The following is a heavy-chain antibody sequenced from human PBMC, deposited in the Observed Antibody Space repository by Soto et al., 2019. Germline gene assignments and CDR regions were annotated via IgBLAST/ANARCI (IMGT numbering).Heavy chain of an antibody. CDR3: ARDRDLRYSGGGGCRLDS. Sequence: SETLSLTCTVSGDSVTSGSRYWNWIRQPPCNGLEWIAYLYHIGNTIYNPSLKSRVTISVDTSKTQFSLKLSSVTAAYTAMSYRARDRDLRYSGGGGCRLDSWGHGXLVTASS. J-gene: IGHJ5*01. D-gene: IGHD2-21*01. CDR1: GDSVTSGSRY. CDR2: LYHIGNT. V-gene: IGHV4-61*01.